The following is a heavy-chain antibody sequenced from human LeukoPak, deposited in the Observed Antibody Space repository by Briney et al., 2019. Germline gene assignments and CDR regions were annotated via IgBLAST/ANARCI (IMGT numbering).Heavy chain of an antibody. D-gene: IGHD3-10*01. CDR2: IYYSGST. J-gene: IGHJ4*02. Sequence: SETLSLTCTVSGRSISSYYWSWIRQPPGKGLEWIGYIYYSGSTNYNPSVKSRVTISVDTSKNQFSLKLSSVPAADTAVYYCARGYGSGSYPFDYWGQGALVTVSS. CDR1: GRSISSYY. CDR3: ARGYGSGSYPFDY. V-gene: IGHV4-59*01.